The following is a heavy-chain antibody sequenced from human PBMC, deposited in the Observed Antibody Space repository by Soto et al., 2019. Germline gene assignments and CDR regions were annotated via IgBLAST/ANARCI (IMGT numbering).Heavy chain of an antibody. Sequence: QVQLVESGGGVVQPGRSLRLSCAASGFTFSSYAMHWVRQAPGKGLEWVAVISYDGSNKYYADSVKGRFTISRDNSKNTLYLKMNSLRAEDTAVYYCARASYSSSWYLGNYYYYYGMDVWGQGTTVTVSS. CDR3: ARASYSSSWYLGNYYYYYGMDV. D-gene: IGHD6-13*01. CDR2: ISYDGSNK. CDR1: GFTFSSYA. J-gene: IGHJ6*02. V-gene: IGHV3-30-3*01.